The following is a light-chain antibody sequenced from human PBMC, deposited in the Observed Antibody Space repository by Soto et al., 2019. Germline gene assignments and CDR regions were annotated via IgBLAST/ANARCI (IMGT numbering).Light chain of an antibody. CDR1: QRLXNF. CDR2: AAS. J-gene: IGKJ4*02. Sequence: DIRLTQSPSSLSASVGDSVTITCRASQRLXNFLAWYQQKPGKAPKLLXDAASTLQTGGPSRLSGSGSGTDFTLTISSLQPEDFDAYFCQQVEMDTSTFGGGTKVDIK. V-gene: IGKV1-9*01. CDR3: QQVEMDTST.